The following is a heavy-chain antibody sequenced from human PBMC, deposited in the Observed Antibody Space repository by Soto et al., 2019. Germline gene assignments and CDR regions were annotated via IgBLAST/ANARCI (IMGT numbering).Heavy chain of an antibody. D-gene: IGHD2-21*01. CDR2: IYYSGST. V-gene: IGHV4-39*07. Sequence: PSETLSLTCTVSGGSISSSSYYWGWIRQPPGKGLEWIGSIYYSGSTYYNTSLKSRVTISVDTSKNQYSLKLNSVSAADTAVYYCARGPPLLWWSQGTLVTVS. J-gene: IGHJ4*02. CDR3: ARGPPLLW. CDR1: GGSISSSSYY.